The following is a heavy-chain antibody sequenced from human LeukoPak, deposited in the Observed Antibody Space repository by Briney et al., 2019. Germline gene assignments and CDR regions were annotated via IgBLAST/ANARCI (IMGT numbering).Heavy chain of an antibody. CDR1: GFTFSSYA. CDR3: AKATPGSSSSPRSY. V-gene: IGHV3-23*01. Sequence: PGGSLRLSCAASGFTFSSYAMSWVRQAPGKGLEWVSAISGSGGSTYYADSVKGRFTTSRDNSKNTLYLQMNSLRAEDTAVYYCAKATPGSSSSPRSYWGQGTLVTVSS. J-gene: IGHJ4*02. CDR2: ISGSGGST. D-gene: IGHD6-6*01.